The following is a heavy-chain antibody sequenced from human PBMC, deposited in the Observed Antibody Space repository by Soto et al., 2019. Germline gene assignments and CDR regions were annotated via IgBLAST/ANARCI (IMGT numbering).Heavy chain of an antibody. Sequence: GGSPRLSCSASGFIFSESTIYWVRQVPGKGLEAISAVSTSGRSTYYADSVKDRFTISRDNSKNTLFLQMGSLRPEDTAIYYCVKQAHGLDGVAFDYWGQGTQVTVSS. CDR1: GFIFSEST. CDR3: VKQAHGLDGVAFDY. CDR2: VSTSGRST. J-gene: IGHJ4*02. V-gene: IGHV3-64D*06. D-gene: IGHD2-15*01.